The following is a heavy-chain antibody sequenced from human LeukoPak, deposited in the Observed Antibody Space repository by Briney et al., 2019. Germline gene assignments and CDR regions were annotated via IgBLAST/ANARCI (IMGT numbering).Heavy chain of an antibody. J-gene: IGHJ4*02. CDR1: GFTFSSYA. CDR3: SRGVGANLYYFDY. Sequence: QPGGSLRLSCAASGFTFSSYAMHWVRQAPGKGLEYVSAISSNGGSTYYANSVKGRFTISRDNSKNTLYLQMGSLRAEDMAVYYFSRGVGANLYYFDYWGQGTLVTVSS. V-gene: IGHV3-64*01. D-gene: IGHD1-26*01. CDR2: ISSNGGST.